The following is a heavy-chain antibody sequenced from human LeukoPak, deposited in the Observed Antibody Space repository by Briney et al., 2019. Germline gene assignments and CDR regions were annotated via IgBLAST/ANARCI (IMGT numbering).Heavy chain of an antibody. D-gene: IGHD6-13*01. J-gene: IGHJ6*02. CDR2: INAGNGNT. V-gene: IGHV1-3*01. CDR3: ARDQGGIAPDYYYGMDV. CDR1: EYTFTNYA. Sequence: ASVKVSCKASEYTFTNYAMHWVRQAPGQRLEWMGWINAGNGNTKYSQKFQGRVTITRDTSASTAYMELSSLRSEDTAVYYCARDQGGIAPDYYYGMDVWGQGTTVTVSS.